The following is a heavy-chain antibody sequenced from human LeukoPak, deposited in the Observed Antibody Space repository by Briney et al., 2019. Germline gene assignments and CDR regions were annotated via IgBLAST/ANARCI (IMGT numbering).Heavy chain of an antibody. CDR2: ISASDPGT. D-gene: IGHD2-2*01. V-gene: IGHV3-23*01. CDR1: GFTFNTYA. J-gene: IGHJ4*02. Sequence: GGSLRLSCAASGFTFNTYAMSWVRQAPGKRLEWVSAISASDPGTYYADSVKGRFTISRDNSKNTLFLQMNSLRAEDTAVYYCARGRRYCSSTICSNFDFWGQGTLVTVSS. CDR3: ARGRRYCSSTICSNFDF.